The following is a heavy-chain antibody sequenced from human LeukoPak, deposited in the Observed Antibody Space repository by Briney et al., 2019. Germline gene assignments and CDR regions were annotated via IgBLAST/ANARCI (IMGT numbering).Heavy chain of an antibody. J-gene: IGHJ4*02. V-gene: IGHV4-4*07. CDR1: GGSISSYY. Sequence: SETLSLTCTVSGGSISSYYWSWIRQPAGKGLEWIGRIYTSGSTNYNPSLKSRVTMSVDTSKNQFSLKLSSVTAADTAVYYCARDPRGYSYGYFDYWGQGTLVTVFS. CDR2: IYTSGST. D-gene: IGHD5-18*01. CDR3: ARDPRGYSYGYFDY.